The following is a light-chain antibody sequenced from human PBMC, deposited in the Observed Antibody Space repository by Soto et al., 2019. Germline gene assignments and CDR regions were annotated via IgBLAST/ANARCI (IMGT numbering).Light chain of an antibody. CDR2: GAS. V-gene: IGKV3-15*01. Sequence: EIVMTQSPATLSVSPGERATLSCRASQSVSSNLAWYQHKPGQAPRLLIYGASIRATGIPARFSGSGSGTNFTLTITSLQSEDFAVYYYQQYNNWPPWTFGQGTKVEIK. J-gene: IGKJ1*01. CDR1: QSVSSN. CDR3: QQYNNWPPWT.